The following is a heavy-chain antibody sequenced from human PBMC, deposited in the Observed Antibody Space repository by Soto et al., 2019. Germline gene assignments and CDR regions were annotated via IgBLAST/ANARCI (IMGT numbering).Heavy chain of an antibody. CDR3: ARVSGSGWSSDY. Sequence: KFQGRVTITRDTSASTAYMELSSLRSEDTAVYYCARVSGSGWSSDYWGQGTLVTVSS. V-gene: IGHV1-3*01. D-gene: IGHD6-19*01. J-gene: IGHJ4*02.